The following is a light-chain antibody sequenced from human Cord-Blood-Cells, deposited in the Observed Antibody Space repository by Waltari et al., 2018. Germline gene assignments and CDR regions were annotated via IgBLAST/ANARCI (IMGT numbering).Light chain of an antibody. J-gene: IGLJ2*01. Sequence: QSALPQPASVSGSPGQSITLSCTGTTRDVGSYNLVSWYQQHPGKAPKLMIYEGSKRPSGVCNRFSGSKSGNTASLTIAGLQDEDEADYYCCSYAGSSTFVVFGGGTKLTVL. V-gene: IGLV2-23*03. CDR3: CSYAGSSTFVV. CDR2: EGS. CDR1: TRDVGSYNL.